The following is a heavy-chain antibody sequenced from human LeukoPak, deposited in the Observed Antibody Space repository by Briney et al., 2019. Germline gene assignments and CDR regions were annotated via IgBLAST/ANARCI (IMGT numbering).Heavy chain of an antibody. J-gene: IGHJ4*02. CDR1: GFAFSRSW. D-gene: IGHD3-22*01. CDR2: IKEDGSEK. V-gene: IGHV3-7*01. CDR3: ARDAKDYYDSSGYY. Sequence: PGGSLRLSCAASGFAFSRSWMSWVRQAPGKGLEWVAKIKEDGSEKYYVDSVKGRITISRDNARNLLYLQMNSLRAEDTAVYFCARDAKDYYDSSGYYWGQGTLVTVSS.